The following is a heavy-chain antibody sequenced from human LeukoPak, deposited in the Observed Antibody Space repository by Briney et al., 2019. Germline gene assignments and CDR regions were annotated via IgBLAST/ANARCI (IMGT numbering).Heavy chain of an antibody. J-gene: IGHJ6*02. CDR2: INTDGSFT. CDR3: ARGHYGMDV. Sequence: GGSLRLSCAASGFTFSSYWMHWVRQAPGKGLVWVSRINTDGSFTSYADSVKGRFTISRDNAKNALYLQVNSLRAEDTAVYFCARGHYGMDVWGQGTTVTVSS. V-gene: IGHV3-74*01. CDR1: GFTFSSYW.